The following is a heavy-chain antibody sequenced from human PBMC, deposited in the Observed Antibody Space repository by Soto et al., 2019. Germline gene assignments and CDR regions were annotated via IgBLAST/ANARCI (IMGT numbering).Heavy chain of an antibody. CDR3: AKTHDSSGFYFYDY. CDR1: GFTFNGYG. CDR2: ISWDESNK. Sequence: GGSLRLSCAASGFTFNGYGMHWVRQAPGKGLEWVAVISWDESNKYYTDSVKGRFTISRDNSKHTLYLQMNSLRAEDTAIYYCAKTHDSSGFYFYDYWGHGTLVTVSS. J-gene: IGHJ4*01. V-gene: IGHV3-30*18. D-gene: IGHD3-22*01.